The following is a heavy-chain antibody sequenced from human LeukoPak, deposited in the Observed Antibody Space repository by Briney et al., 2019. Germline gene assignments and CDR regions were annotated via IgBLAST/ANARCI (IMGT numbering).Heavy chain of an antibody. Sequence: PGGSLRLSCAASGSTFSSFAMSRVRQTPGKGLEWVSTISHDGGSTYFADSVKGRFTISRDNSKSTLYLQMNSLRAEDTALYFCAKDFSGGLFDYWGQGTLVAVSS. D-gene: IGHD6-19*01. J-gene: IGHJ4*02. CDR2: ISHDGGST. CDR3: AKDFSGGLFDY. CDR1: GSTFSSFA. V-gene: IGHV3-23*01.